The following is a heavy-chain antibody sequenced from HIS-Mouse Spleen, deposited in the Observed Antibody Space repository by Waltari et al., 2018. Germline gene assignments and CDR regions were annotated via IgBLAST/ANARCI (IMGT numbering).Heavy chain of an antibody. J-gene: IGHJ3*02. V-gene: IGHV1-8*01. CDR1: GYTFTSYD. Sequence: QVQLVQSGAEVKKPGASVKVSCKASGYTFTSYDINWVRQATGQGLEWMGWVNRNGGNKGYEQKFRGKATMTRNTSISRAYMELSSLRSEDTAVYYCARANYYDSSTYRAFDIWGQGTMVTVSS. CDR3: ARANYYDSSTYRAFDI. CDR2: VNRNGGNK. D-gene: IGHD3-22*01.